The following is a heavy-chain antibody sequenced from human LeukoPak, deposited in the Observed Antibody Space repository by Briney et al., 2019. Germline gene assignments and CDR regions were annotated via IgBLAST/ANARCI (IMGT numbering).Heavy chain of an antibody. CDR2: ISWNSGSI. D-gene: IGHD1-26*01. Sequence: GGSLRLSCAASGFTFDDYAMHWVRQAPGKGLEWVSGISWNSGSIGYADSVKGRFTISRDNAKNSLYLQMNSLRAEDMALYYCAKSPEWELRSDWYFDLWGRGTLVTVPS. CDR3: AKSPEWELRSDWYFDL. J-gene: IGHJ2*01. CDR1: GFTFDDYA. V-gene: IGHV3-9*03.